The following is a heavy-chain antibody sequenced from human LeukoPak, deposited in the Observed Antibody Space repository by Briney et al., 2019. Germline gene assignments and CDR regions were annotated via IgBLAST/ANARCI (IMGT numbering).Heavy chain of an antibody. CDR3: AKGYYGSGSYGWFDP. CDR2: ISGSGDRT. J-gene: IGHJ5*02. D-gene: IGHD3-10*01. V-gene: IGHV3-23*01. Sequence: GGSLRLSCEASGFTFSSYAMSWVRQAPGKGLEWVSAISGSGDRTYHADSVKGRFTISRDNSKNTLYLHMSSLRAEDTAVYYCAKGYYGSGSYGWFDPWGQGTLVTVSS. CDR1: GFTFSSYA.